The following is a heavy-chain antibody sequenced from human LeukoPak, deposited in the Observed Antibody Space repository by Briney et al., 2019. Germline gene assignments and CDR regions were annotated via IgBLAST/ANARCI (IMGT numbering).Heavy chain of an antibody. V-gene: IGHV4-30-4*07. CDR3: ARVWGFGELPHYYYYYMDV. D-gene: IGHD3-10*01. Sequence: PSETLSLTCAVSGGSISSGGYSWSWIRQSPGKGLEWIGYIYYSGSTYYHPSLKSRVTISVDTSKNQISLKLSSVTAADTAVYYCARVWGFGELPHYYYYYMDVWGKGTTVTVSS. J-gene: IGHJ6*03. CDR1: GGSISSGGYS. CDR2: IYYSGST.